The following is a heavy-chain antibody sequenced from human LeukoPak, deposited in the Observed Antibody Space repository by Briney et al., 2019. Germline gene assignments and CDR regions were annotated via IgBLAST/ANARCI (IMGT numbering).Heavy chain of an antibody. Sequence: RTGGSLRFSCAASGFTFSSYEMNWVRQAPGKGLEWVSYISSSGSTIYYADSVKGRFTISRDNAKNSLYLQMNSLRAEDTAVYYCARDGGGGDYDSSGHQGYWGQGTLVTVSS. D-gene: IGHD3-22*01. CDR3: ARDGGGGDYDSSGHQGY. CDR2: ISSSGSTI. CDR1: GFTFSSYE. V-gene: IGHV3-48*03. J-gene: IGHJ4*02.